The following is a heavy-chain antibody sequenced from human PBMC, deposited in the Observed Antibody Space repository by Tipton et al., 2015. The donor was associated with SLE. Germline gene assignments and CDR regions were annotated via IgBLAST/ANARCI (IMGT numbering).Heavy chain of an antibody. CDR1: GGSFSGYY. CDR2: INHSGST. D-gene: IGHD1-26*01. V-gene: IGHV4-34*01. CDR3: ARGETSSGDY. J-gene: IGHJ4*02. Sequence: LRLSCAVYGGSFSGYYWSWIRQPPGKGLEWIGEINHSGSTNYNPSLKSRVTISVDTSKNQFSLKLSSVTAADTAVYYCARGETSSGDYWGQGTLVTVSS.